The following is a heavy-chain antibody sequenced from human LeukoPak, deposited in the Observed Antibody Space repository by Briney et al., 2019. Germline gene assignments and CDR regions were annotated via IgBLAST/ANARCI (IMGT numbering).Heavy chain of an antibody. CDR3: ARAKAARPYYYGMDV. Sequence: SVKVSCKASGGTFSSYAISWVRQAPGQGLEWMGGITPIFGTANYAQKFQGRVTITADESTSTAYMELSSLRSEDTAVYYCARAKAARPYYYGMDVWGQGTTVTVSS. V-gene: IGHV1-69*13. D-gene: IGHD6-6*01. CDR1: GGTFSSYA. CDR2: ITPIFGTA. J-gene: IGHJ6*02.